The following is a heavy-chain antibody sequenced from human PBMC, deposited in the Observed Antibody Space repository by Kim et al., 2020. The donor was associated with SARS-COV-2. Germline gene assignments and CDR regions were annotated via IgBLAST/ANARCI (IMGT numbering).Heavy chain of an antibody. V-gene: IGHV3-66*01. CDR3: VTFDC. CDR2: IHNNDKT. Sequence: GGSLRLSCAASGFIVSSRYVSWVRQAPGKGLEWVSIIHNNDKTHYGDSVKGRFTISRDNSKNTLYLQMNNLRVEDAALYHCVTFDCWGQGTLVTVSS. J-gene: IGHJ4*02. CDR1: GFIVSSRY.